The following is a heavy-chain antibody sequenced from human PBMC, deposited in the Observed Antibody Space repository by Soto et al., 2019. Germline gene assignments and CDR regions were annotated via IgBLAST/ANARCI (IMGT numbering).Heavy chain of an antibody. CDR1: GFTFSSSW. J-gene: IGHJ4*02. V-gene: IGHV3-74*01. Sequence: EVQLVESGGGLVQPGGSLRLSCAASGFTFSSSWMQWVRQAPGKGLVWVSRINRGASTTNYADSVKGRFTISRDNAKNTQYLQMDSLTAEDTAVYSCARAPSGWFGYDYWGQGTLVTVSS. D-gene: IGHD6-19*01. CDR3: ARAPSGWFGYDY. CDR2: INRGASTT.